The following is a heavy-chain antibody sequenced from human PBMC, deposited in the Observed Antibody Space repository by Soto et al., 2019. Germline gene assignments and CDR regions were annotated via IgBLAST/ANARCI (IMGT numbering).Heavy chain of an antibody. CDR2: ISYDGSNK. CDR1: GFTFSSYG. D-gene: IGHD3-22*01. Sequence: QVQLVESGGGVVQPGRSLRLSCAASGFTFSSYGMHWVGQAPGKGLEWVAVISYDGSNKYYADSVKGRFTISRDNSKNTLYLQMNSLRAEDTAVYYCAQSDYDSSGYYYGMDVWGQGTTVTVSS. V-gene: IGHV3-30*03. J-gene: IGHJ6*02. CDR3: AQSDYDSSGYYYGMDV.